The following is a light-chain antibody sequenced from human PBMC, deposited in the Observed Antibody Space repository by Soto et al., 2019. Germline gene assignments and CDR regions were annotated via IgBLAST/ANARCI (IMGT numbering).Light chain of an antibody. CDR2: DNN. Sequence: QSVLTQPPSVSAAPGQKVTISCSGSSSNIGNNYVSWYQQLPGTVPKLLIYDNNKRPSGIPDRFSGSKSGTSATLGITGLQTGDEADYYCGTWDSSLSANWVFGGGTQLTVL. V-gene: IGLV1-51*01. CDR1: SSNIGNNY. CDR3: GTWDSSLSANWV. J-gene: IGLJ3*02.